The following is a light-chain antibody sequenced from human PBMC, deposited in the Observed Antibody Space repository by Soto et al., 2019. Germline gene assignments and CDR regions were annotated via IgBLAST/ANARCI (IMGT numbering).Light chain of an antibody. V-gene: IGKV3-11*01. Sequence: EIVLTQSPATLTLSPGERATLSCRASQSVSSYLAWYQQKPGQAPRLLIYDTSNRATGIPARFSGSGSGTDLTLTISRLEPEDFAVYYCQQRSNWTYTFDQGTKLEIK. CDR1: QSVSSY. CDR3: QQRSNWTYT. CDR2: DTS. J-gene: IGKJ2*01.